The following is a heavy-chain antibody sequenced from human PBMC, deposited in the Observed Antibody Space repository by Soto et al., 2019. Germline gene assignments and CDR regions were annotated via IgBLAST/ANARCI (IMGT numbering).Heavy chain of an antibody. CDR3: AKDDFTDRGDDYFDY. CDR1: GFSFTNFA. Sequence: VGSLRLSCAASGFSFTNFAMSWVRQAPGKGLEWVAGIGASGDITWYADSVKGRLSISRDNSKNTLYLQLNSLRFEDTAVYYCAKDDFTDRGDDYFDYWGPGTLVTVSS. J-gene: IGHJ4*02. CDR2: IGASGDIT. V-gene: IGHV3-23*01. D-gene: IGHD2-21*02.